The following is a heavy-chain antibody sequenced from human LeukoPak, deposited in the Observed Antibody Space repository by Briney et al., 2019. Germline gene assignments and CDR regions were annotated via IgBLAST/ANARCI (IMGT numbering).Heavy chain of an antibody. V-gene: IGHV3-11*01. CDR1: GFTFSDYY. CDR2: ISSSGSTI. D-gene: IGHD3-10*01. J-gene: IGHJ5*02. Sequence: GGSLRLSCAASGFTFSDYYMSWIRQAPGKGLDWVSYISSSGSTIYYADSVKGRFTISRDNAKNSLYLQMDSLRAEDTAVYYCARDGSGRDSDWFDPWGQGTLVTVSS. CDR3: ARDGSGRDSDWFDP.